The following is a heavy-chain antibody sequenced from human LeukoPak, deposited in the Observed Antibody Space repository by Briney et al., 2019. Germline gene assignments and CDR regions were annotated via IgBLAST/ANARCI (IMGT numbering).Heavy chain of an antibody. D-gene: IGHD3-22*01. CDR1: GFTFTSSS. Sequence: SVTVSFTASGFTFTSSSMQWVRQARGQRLEWIGWIAVGSGNTNYAQKFQGRVTITRDMSTSTAYMELSSLRSEDTALYYCAAVFGSGYYYYFDYWGQGTLVTVSS. CDR2: IAVGSGNT. CDR3: AAVFGSGYYYYFDY. J-gene: IGHJ4*02. V-gene: IGHV1-58*02.